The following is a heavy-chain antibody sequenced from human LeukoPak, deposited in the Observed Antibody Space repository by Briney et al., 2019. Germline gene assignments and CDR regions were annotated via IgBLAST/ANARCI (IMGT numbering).Heavy chain of an antibody. Sequence: GGSLRLSCAASGFTFRSYDMSWVRQAPGEGLEWVSVIFASGGTTYYADSVKGRFTISRDNSKNTLYLQMNSLRAEDTAVYYCAREGVWELPLIYYYGMDVWGQGTTVTVSS. CDR3: AREGVWELPLIYYYGMDV. CDR1: GFTFRSYD. D-gene: IGHD1-26*01. V-gene: IGHV3-23*01. CDR2: IFASGGTT. J-gene: IGHJ6*02.